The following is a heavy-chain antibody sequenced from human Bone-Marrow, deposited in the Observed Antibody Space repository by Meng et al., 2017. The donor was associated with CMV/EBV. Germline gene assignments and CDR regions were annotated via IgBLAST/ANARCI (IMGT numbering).Heavy chain of an antibody. CDR2: ISTDNGNT. CDR1: GYTFTGYY. V-gene: IGHV1-18*04. CDR3: ARDPHRVAAPEYFHH. D-gene: IGHD2-15*01. J-gene: IGHJ1*01. Sequence: ASVKVSCKASGYTFTGYYMHWVRQAPGQGLEWMGWISTDNGNTKFAQKFQGRVTMTADTSTSTAYMELRSLRSDDTAVYYCARDPHRVAAPEYFHHWGQGALVTVSS.